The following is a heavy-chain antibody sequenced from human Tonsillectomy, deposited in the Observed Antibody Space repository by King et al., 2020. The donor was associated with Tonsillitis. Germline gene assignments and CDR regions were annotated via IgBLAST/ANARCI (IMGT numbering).Heavy chain of an antibody. V-gene: IGHV3-73*01. J-gene: IGHJ4*02. CDR2: IRSRANNYAT. Sequence: VQLVESGGGLVQPGGSLKLSCAASGFTFSASAMHWVRQASGKGLEWVGRIRSRANNYATAYAASVRGRFTISRDDSKNTAYLQMNSLKTEDTAMYYCTRPYTSRWYWGGQGTLVTVSS. D-gene: IGHD6-13*01. CDR1: GFTFSASA. CDR3: TRPYTSRWYW.